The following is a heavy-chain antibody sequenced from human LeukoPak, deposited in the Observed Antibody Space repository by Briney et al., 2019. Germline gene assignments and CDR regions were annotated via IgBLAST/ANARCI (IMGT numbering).Heavy chain of an antibody. CDR1: GFTFSSYS. V-gene: IGHV3-21*01. Sequence: GGSLRLSCAASGFTFSSYSMNWVRQAPGKGLEWVSSISSSSSYIYYADSVKGRFTISRDNAENSLYLQMNSLRAEDTAVYYCARPYCSGGSCYAFDPWGQGTLVTVSS. J-gene: IGHJ5*02. CDR3: ARPYCSGGSCYAFDP. CDR2: ISSSSSYI. D-gene: IGHD2-15*01.